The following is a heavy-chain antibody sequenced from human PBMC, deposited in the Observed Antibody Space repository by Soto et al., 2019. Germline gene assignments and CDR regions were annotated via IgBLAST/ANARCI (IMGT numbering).Heavy chain of an antibody. V-gene: IGHV1-69*08. CDR1: GTIFSSYT. D-gene: IGHD3-16*01. CDR2: IIPILGET. CDR3: ARGLGGRMDA. Sequence: QVQLVQSGAAVKKPGSSVRVSCTASGTIFSSYTISWVRQAPGQGLEWMGRIIPILGETNSAQKFQGRVTLTADKSTNTAYMELTSLRLEDTALYYCARGLGGRMDAWGQGTTVTVSS. J-gene: IGHJ6*02.